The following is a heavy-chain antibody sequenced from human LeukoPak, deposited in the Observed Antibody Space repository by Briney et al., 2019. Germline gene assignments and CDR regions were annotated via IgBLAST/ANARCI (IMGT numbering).Heavy chain of an antibody. Sequence: PGRSLRLSCAASGFTFSSYGMHWVRQAPGKGLEWVAVISYDGSNKYYADSVKGRFTISRDNSKNTLYLQMNSLRAEDTAVYYCATQNPITMIVVEYYYYGMDVWGQGTTVTVSS. V-gene: IGHV3-30*03. CDR1: GFTFSSYG. J-gene: IGHJ6*02. D-gene: IGHD3-22*01. CDR3: ATQNPITMIVVEYYYYGMDV. CDR2: ISYDGSNK.